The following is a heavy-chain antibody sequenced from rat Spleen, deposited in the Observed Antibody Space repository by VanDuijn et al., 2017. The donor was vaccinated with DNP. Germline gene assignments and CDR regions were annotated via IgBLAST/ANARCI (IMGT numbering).Heavy chain of an antibody. J-gene: IGHJ4*01. Sequence: EVQLVESGGDLVQPGRSLNLSCVGSGFTFNKYWMTWIRQVPGKGLEWIASITSGDPHAYYPDSVKGRFTVSRDNAENTLYLQMSSLRSEDTATYYCAREGQPGTMDAWGQGTSVTVSS. V-gene: IGHV5-31*01. CDR2: ITSGDPHA. CDR1: GFTFNKYW. CDR3: AREGQPGTMDA. D-gene: IGHD1-4*01.